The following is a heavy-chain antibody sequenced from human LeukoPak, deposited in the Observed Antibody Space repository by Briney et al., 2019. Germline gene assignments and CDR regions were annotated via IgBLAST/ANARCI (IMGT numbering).Heavy chain of an antibody. CDR1: GFTFSSYW. CDR2: INSDGSST. D-gene: IGHD5-18*01. V-gene: IGHV3-74*01. J-gene: IGHJ4*02. Sequence: GGSLRLSCAASGFTFSSYWMHWVRQAPGKGLVWVSRINSDGSSTSYADSVKGRFTISRDNAKNTLYLQMNSLRAEDTVVYYCERDPNDTGLNYWAKGTLVTVSS. CDR3: ERDPNDTGLNY.